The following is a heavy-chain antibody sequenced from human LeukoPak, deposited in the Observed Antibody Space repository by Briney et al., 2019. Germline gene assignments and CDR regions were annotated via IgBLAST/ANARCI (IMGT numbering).Heavy chain of an antibody. V-gene: IGHV1-18*01. CDR1: GHTFTSYG. Sequence: ASVKVSCKASGHTFTSYGISWVRQAPGQGLEWMGWISAYNGNTNYAQKLQGRVTMTTDTSTGTAYMELRSLRSDDTAVYYCARDRRGPYYYDSSGYYLGDAFDIWGQGTMVTVSS. CDR3: ARDRRGPYYYDSSGYYLGDAFDI. CDR2: ISAYNGNT. J-gene: IGHJ3*02. D-gene: IGHD3-22*01.